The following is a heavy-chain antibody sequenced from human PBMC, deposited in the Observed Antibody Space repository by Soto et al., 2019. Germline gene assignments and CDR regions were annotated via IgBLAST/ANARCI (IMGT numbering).Heavy chain of an antibody. V-gene: IGHV4-59*01. J-gene: IGHJ6*03. CDR1: GGSISSYY. Sequence: PSETLSLTCTVSGGSISSYYWSWIRQPPGKGLEWIGYIYYSGSTNYNPSLKSRVTISVDTSRNQFSLKLSSVTAADTAVYYCARGYRYCSGGSCYSGYYYYYMDVWGKGTTVNVSS. CDR3: ARGYRYCSGGSCYSGYYYYYMDV. D-gene: IGHD2-15*01. CDR2: IYYSGST.